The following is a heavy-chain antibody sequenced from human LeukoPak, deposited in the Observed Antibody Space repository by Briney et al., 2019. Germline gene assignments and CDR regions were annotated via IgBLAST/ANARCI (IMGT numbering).Heavy chain of an antibody. CDR2: INPNSGGT. J-gene: IGHJ4*02. Sequence: GASVQVSCKASGYTFTGYYLHWVRQAPGQGLGWMGWINPNSGGTNYAQKFQGRVTMTRDTPIGTAYMELSRLKSDDTAVYYCARGQLEIDSSGTFDYWGQGTLVTVST. D-gene: IGHD6-19*01. CDR1: GYTFTGYY. CDR3: ARGQLEIDSSGTFDY. V-gene: IGHV1-2*02.